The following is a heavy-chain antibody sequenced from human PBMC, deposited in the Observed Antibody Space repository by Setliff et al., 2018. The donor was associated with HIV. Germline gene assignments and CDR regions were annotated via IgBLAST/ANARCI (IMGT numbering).Heavy chain of an antibody. V-gene: IGHV4-61*02. D-gene: IGHD1-26*01. Sequence: SETLSLTCSVSGASITSGIYYWAWIRQPAGKGLEFIGRVYFSGSTNYNPSLKSRVTISLDTSKNRFSLNLRSVTAADTAVDYCARGFGSLDPWGKGILVTVSS. J-gene: IGHJ5*02. CDR2: VYFSGST. CDR1: GASITSGIYY. CDR3: ARGFGSLDP.